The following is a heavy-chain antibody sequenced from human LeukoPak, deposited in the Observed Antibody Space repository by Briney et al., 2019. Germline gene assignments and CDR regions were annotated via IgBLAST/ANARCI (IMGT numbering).Heavy chain of an antibody. Sequence: SETLSLTCTVSGGSISSYYWSWIRQPPGKGLEWIGYINYSGSTNYNPSLQSRVTISVDTSKNQFSLKLSSVTAADTAVYYCARPVAGYWYFDLWGRGTLVTVSS. V-gene: IGHV4-59*01. CDR3: ARPVAGYWYFDL. J-gene: IGHJ2*01. CDR1: GGSISSYY. CDR2: INYSGST. D-gene: IGHD6-19*01.